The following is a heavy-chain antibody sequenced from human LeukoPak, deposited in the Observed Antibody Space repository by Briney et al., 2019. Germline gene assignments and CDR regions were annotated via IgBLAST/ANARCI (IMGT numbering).Heavy chain of an antibody. CDR1: GGSISSYY. D-gene: IGHD3-22*01. CDR3: ARRGNSSGYYMAFDI. J-gene: IGHJ3*02. V-gene: IGHV4-4*09. CDR2: IYTSGST. Sequence: SRTLSLTRTVAGGSISSYYCSSIRQPAGNGLEWIGYIYTSGSTNYNPSLKSRLTKSVDTSKNQFSLKLSSVTAADTAGYYCARRGNSSGYYMAFDIWGQGTMVTVSS.